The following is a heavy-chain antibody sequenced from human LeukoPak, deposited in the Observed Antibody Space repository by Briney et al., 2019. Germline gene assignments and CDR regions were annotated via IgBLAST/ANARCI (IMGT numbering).Heavy chain of an antibody. Sequence: ASVKVSCKASGYTFTSYGISWVRQAPGQGLEWMGWISAYNGNTNYAQKLQGRVTMTTDTSTSTAYMELRSLRPDDTAVYYCARVRGATGGNWFDPWGQGTLVTVSS. D-gene: IGHD3-10*01. CDR3: ARVRGATGGNWFDP. CDR1: GYTFTSYG. CDR2: ISAYNGNT. J-gene: IGHJ5*02. V-gene: IGHV1-18*01.